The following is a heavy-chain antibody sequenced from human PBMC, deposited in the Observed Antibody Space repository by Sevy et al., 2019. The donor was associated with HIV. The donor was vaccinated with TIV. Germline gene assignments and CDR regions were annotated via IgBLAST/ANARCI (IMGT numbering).Heavy chain of an antibody. D-gene: IGHD3-3*01. CDR2: IKQDESEK. CDR3: AREVGGFNWRPYYFDS. V-gene: IGHV3-7*01. CDR1: GFTFTDYW. J-gene: IGHJ4*02. Sequence: GGSLRLSCAASGFTFTDYWMSWVRQTPGKGLEWVATIKQDESEKYYVHSVKGRFAISRDNDKNSVSLQMNGLRVEDAALYYCAREVGGFNWRPYYFDSWGQGTLVTVSS.